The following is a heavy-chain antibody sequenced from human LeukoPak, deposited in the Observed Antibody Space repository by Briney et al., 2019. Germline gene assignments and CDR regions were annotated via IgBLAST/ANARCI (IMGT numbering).Heavy chain of an antibody. CDR3: ARQYCSSTSCYYYFDY. V-gene: IGHV1-2*06. J-gene: IGHJ4*02. CDR1: GYTFTGYC. Sequence: ASVKVSCKASGYTFTGYCMHWVRQAPGQGLEWMGRINPNSGGTNYAQKFQGRVTMTRDTSISTAYMELSRLRSDDTAVYYCARQYCSSTSCYYYFDYWGQGTLVTVSS. CDR2: INPNSGGT. D-gene: IGHD2-2*01.